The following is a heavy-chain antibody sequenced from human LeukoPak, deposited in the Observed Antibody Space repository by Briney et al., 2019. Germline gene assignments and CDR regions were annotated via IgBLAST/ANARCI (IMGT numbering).Heavy chain of an antibody. CDR3: FQAEDGIRYFDLRFDY. CDR2: INHSGST. CDR1: GGSFSGYY. Sequence: SETLSLTCAVYGGSFSGYYWSWIRQPPVKRLQWIGEINHSGSTNYNPSLKSRVTISVDTSKNQFSLKLSSVTAADTAVYFFFQAEDGIRYFDLRFDYWGQGTLVTVSS. J-gene: IGHJ4*02. D-gene: IGHD3-9*01. V-gene: IGHV4-34*01.